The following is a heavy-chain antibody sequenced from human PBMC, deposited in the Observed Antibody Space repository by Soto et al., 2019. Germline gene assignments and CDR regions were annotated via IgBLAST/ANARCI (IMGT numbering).Heavy chain of an antibody. V-gene: IGHV4-59*08. CDR1: GGSLRRYY. J-gene: IGHJ6*02. CDR2: INYSGGT. CDR3: ARQGFGELHGLVDV. D-gene: IGHD3-10*01. Sequence: SEALSLTCTISGGSLRRYYCSWFLQPPGKGLEWVGYINYSGGTFYNPSLKSRVTMSVDTSNNQYSLMVNSVTATDTAVYYCARQGFGELHGLVDVWGQGTTVTVS.